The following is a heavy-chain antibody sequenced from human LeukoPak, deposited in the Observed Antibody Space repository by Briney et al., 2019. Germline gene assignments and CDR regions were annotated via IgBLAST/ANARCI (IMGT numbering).Heavy chain of an antibody. V-gene: IGHV3-23*01. CDR2: ISGSGGST. CDR1: GFTFSSYA. D-gene: IGHD5-18*01. Sequence: GGPLRLSCAASGFTFSSYAMSWVRQAPGKGLEWVSAISGSGGSTYYADSVKGRFTISRDNSKNTLYLQMNSLRAEDTAVYYCAKSEQLWLLRTDYFDYWGQGTLVTVSS. J-gene: IGHJ4*02. CDR3: AKSEQLWLLRTDYFDY.